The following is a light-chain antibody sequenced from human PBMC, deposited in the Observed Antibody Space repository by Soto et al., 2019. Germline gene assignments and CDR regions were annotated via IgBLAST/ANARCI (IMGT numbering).Light chain of an antibody. CDR3: QQSYSAPRT. V-gene: IGKV1-39*01. CDR2: GAS. J-gene: IGKJ2*01. Sequence: DIQMTQSPASLSSSVGYRFTITCRASQSICTYLSWYQQKPGKAPKLLIYGASNLQSGVPSRFSGSGSETGFTLTISSLQPEDFATYYCQQSYSAPRTFGQGTKVDI. CDR1: QSICTY.